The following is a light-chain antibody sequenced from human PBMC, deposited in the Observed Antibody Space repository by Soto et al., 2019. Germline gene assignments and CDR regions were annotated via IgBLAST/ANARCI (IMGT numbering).Light chain of an antibody. J-gene: IGKJ1*01. V-gene: IGKV3-20*01. CDR3: QQYGSSPWT. Sequence: EILVTQSPGTLSLSPGERATLSCRASQSVSSSYLAWYQQKPGQAPRLLIYGASSRATGIPDRFSGSGSGTDFTLTISRLEPEDFAVYYCQQYGSSPWTFGQGTKVDIK. CDR2: GAS. CDR1: QSVSSSY.